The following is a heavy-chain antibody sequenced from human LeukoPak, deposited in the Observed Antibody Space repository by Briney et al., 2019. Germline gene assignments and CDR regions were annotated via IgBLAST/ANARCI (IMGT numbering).Heavy chain of an antibody. J-gene: IGHJ6*02. CDR3: ARFFTEQQLVRAQYYYYYGMDV. Sequence: KTGGSLRLSCAASGFTFSNYWMSWIRQPPGKGLEWIGYIYYSGSTNYNPSLKSRVTISVDTSKNQFSLKLSSVTAADTAVYYCARFFTEQQLVRAQYYYYYGMDVWGQGTTVTVSS. V-gene: IGHV4-59*08. D-gene: IGHD6-13*01. CDR1: GFTFSNYW. CDR2: IYYSGST.